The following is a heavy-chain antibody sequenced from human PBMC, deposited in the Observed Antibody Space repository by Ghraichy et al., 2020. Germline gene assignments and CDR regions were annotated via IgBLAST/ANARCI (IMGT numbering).Heavy chain of an antibody. Sequence: GESLNISCAASGFTFNTYSMNWVRQAPGKGLEWVAYISSTTSPIHYADSVKGRFTISRDNARNSVFLQMNSLRDEDTAVYYCAREKIDMVTSIGEGFDYWGQGVLVTVSS. V-gene: IGHV3-48*02. CDR2: ISSTTSPI. J-gene: IGHJ4*02. CDR3: AREKIDMVTSIGEGFDY. D-gene: IGHD4-23*01. CDR1: GFTFNTYS.